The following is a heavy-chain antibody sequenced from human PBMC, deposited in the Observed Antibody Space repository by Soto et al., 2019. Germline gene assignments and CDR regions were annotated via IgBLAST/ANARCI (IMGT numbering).Heavy chain of an antibody. Sequence: ASVKVSCKASGDALTGYTISWVRQARGHGLEWMGGIIPAYGTTNYAQKFQGRVTMTADESTTTVYMELSSLRSEDTAMYFCARDRYYHDNSGYHPQFDSWGQGTLVTVYS. CDR1: GDALTGYT. V-gene: IGHV1-69*13. CDR3: ARDRYYHDNSGYHPQFDS. CDR2: IIPAYGTT. J-gene: IGHJ4*02. D-gene: IGHD3-22*01.